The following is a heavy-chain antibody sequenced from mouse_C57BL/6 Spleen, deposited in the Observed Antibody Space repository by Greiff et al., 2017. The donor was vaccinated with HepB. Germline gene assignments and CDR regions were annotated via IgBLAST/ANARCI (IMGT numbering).Heavy chain of an antibody. Sequence: QLKESGAELAKPGASVKLSCKASGYTFTSYSMHWVKQRPGQGLEWIGYINPSSGYTKYNQKFKDKATLTADKSSSTAYMQLSSLTYEDSAVYYCAGAQATIAYWGQGTLVTVSA. V-gene: IGHV1-7*01. CDR1: GYTFTSYS. CDR2: INPSSGYT. D-gene: IGHD3-2*02. CDR3: AGAQATIAY. J-gene: IGHJ3*01.